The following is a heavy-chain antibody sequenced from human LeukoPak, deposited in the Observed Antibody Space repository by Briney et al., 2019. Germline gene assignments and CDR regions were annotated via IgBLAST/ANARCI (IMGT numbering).Heavy chain of an antibody. CDR1: GFTFSNYW. CDR2: IKTDGSEK. CDR3: AKSVGFIALVTAATTYFDS. J-gene: IGHJ4*02. Sequence: GGSLRLSCEGSGFTFSNYWMGWVRQAPGKGLQWVANIKTDGSEKYYVDSVKGRFTISRDNAKNSLYLQMNSLRAEDTAIYYCAKSVGFIALVTAATTYFDSWGQGALVTVSS. D-gene: IGHD2-21*02. V-gene: IGHV3-7*03.